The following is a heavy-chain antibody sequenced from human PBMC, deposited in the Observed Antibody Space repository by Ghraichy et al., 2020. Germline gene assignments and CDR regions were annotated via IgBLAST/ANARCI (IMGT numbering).Heavy chain of an antibody. D-gene: IGHD6-19*01. V-gene: IGHV3-33*01. CDR1: GFTFSSYG. Sequence: GGSLRLSCAASGFTFSSYGMHWVRQAPGKGLEWVAVIWYDGSNKYYADSVKGRFTISRDNSKNTLYLQMNSLRAEDTAVYYCARGRSSGRWYGMDVWGQGTTVTVSS. CDR3: ARGRSSGRWYGMDV. J-gene: IGHJ6*02. CDR2: IWYDGSNK.